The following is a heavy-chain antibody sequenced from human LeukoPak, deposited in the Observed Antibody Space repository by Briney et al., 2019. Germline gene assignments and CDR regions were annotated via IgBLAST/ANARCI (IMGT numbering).Heavy chain of an antibody. D-gene: IGHD3-10*01. V-gene: IGHV4-39*01. Sequence: SETLSLTCTVSGVSISSSSYYWGWIRQPPGKGLEWIGSIYYSGSTYYNPSLKSRVTISVDTSKNQFSLKLSSVTAADTAVYYCARPLWFGTYSLEQMDVWGQGTTVTVSS. CDR2: IYYSGST. J-gene: IGHJ6*02. CDR1: GVSISSSSYY. CDR3: ARPLWFGTYSLEQMDV.